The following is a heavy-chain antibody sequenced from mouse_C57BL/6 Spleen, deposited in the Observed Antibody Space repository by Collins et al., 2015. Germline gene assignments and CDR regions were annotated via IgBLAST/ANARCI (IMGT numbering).Heavy chain of an antibody. CDR3: ARGWLLGYFDV. CDR1: G. CDR2: INTHSGEP. J-gene: IGHJ1*03. V-gene: IGHV9-4*01. Sequence: GMKWVQKMPGKGFKWIGWINTHSGEPKYAEDFKGRFAFSLETSASTAYLQINNLKNEDTATYFCARGWLLGYFDVWGTGTTVTVSS. D-gene: IGHD2-3*01.